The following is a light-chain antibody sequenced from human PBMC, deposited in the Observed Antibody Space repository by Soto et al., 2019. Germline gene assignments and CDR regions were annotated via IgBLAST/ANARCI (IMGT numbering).Light chain of an antibody. J-gene: IGKJ2*01. CDR1: QNISNY. V-gene: IGKV1-39*01. CDR3: QHSYITPYT. Sequence: DIQMTQSPSSLSASVGDRVTITCRASQNISNYLNWYQQKPGKAPKLLIYAASSLQSGVPSMFSGNGSGTDFTLTISSLQPEDFATYYCQHSYITPYTFGQGTKLEIK. CDR2: AAS.